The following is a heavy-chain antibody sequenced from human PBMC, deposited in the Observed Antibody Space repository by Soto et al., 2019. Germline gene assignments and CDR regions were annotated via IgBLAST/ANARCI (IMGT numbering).Heavy chain of an antibody. CDR2: IWYDGGNK. Sequence: GGSLRLSCAASGFTFSSYGMHWVRQAPGKGLEWVAVIWYDGGNKYYADSVKGRFTISRDNSKNTLYLQMNSLRAEDTAVYYCARANPYYDSSGYYGRFDYWGQGTLVTVSS. D-gene: IGHD3-22*01. CDR1: GFTFSSYG. CDR3: ARANPYYDSSGYYGRFDY. V-gene: IGHV3-33*01. J-gene: IGHJ4*02.